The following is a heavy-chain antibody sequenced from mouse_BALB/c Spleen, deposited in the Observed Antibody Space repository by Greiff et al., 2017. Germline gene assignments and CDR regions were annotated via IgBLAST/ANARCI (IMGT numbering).Heavy chain of an antibody. CDR2: IWAGGST. J-gene: IGHJ3*01. D-gene: IGHD2-4*01. CDR3: AIYDYDEGFAY. V-gene: IGHV2-9*02. Sequence: QVQLKQSGPGLVAPSQSLSITCTVSGFSLTSYGVHWVRQPPGKGLEWLGVIWAGGSTNYNSALMSRLSISKDNSKSQVFLKMNSLQTDDTAMYYCAIYDYDEGFAYWGQGTLVTVSA. CDR1: GFSLTSYG.